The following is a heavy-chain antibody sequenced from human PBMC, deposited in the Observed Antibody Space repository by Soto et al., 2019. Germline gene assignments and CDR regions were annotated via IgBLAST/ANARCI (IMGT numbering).Heavy chain of an antibody. CDR1: RFTFVSYW. V-gene: IGHV3-74*01. CDR2: INFDGTET. CDR3: ARDKEVLLTNYGMAV. J-gene: IGHJ6*02. Sequence: GGSLRLSCTSPRFTFVSYWMHWVRQAPGKVLVWVSDINFDGTETWYADSVKGRFTISRDNDKKTLYLHMTGLRVEDTGVYYCARDKEVLLTNYGMAVWGQGTTVTVSS.